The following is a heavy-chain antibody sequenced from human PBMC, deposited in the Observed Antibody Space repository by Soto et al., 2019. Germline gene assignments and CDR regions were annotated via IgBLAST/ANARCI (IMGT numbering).Heavy chain of an antibody. CDR3: ARDPYNSGGYAAFDI. J-gene: IGHJ3*02. V-gene: IGHV3-7*04. D-gene: IGHD3-22*01. CDR2: IKQDGSVN. Sequence: EVQLVESGGGLVQPGGSLRLSCVASGITLSESVMTWVRQAPGKGLEWVANIKQDGSVNYYVASVKGRFTISRDNAKNSLYLQMNSLSAEDTAVYYCARDPYNSGGYAAFDIWGQGTMVSVSS. CDR1: GITLSESV.